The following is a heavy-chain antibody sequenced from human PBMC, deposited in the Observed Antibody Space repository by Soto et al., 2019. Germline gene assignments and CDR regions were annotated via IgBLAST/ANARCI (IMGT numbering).Heavy chain of an antibody. J-gene: IGHJ6*03. CDR1: GFTFSSYA. CDR3: AKAYSRGGFYYYYMDV. V-gene: IGHV3-23*01. Sequence: GGSLRLSCAASGFTFSSYAMSWVRQAPGKGLEWVSAISGSGGSTYYADSVKGRFTISRDNSKNTLYLQMNSLRAEDTAVYYCAKAYSRGGFYYYYMDVWGKGTTVTVSS. CDR2: ISGSGGST. D-gene: IGHD6-19*01.